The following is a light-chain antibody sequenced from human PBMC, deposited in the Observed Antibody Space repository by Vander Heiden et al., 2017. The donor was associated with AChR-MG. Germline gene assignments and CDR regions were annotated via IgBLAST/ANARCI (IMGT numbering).Light chain of an antibody. V-gene: IGLV2-14*03. CDR2: DVS. CDR1: SSDVGGYNY. CDR3: SSYTSSSTRV. Sequence: QSALTQPASVSGSPGQSITISCTGTSSDVGGYNYVSWYQQHPGNAPKLMMYDVSNRPSGVSNRFAGSKSGNTASLTISGLQAEDEAYYYCSSYTSSSTRVFGGGTKLTVL. J-gene: IGLJ2*01.